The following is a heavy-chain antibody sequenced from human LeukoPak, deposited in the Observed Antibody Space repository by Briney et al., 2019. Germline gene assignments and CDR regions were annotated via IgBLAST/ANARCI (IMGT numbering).Heavy chain of an antibody. J-gene: IGHJ5*02. Sequence: SETLSLTCTVSGGSISSSSYYWGWIRQPPGKGLEWIGSIYYSGSTYYNPSLKSRVTISVDTSKNQFSLKLSSVTAADTAVYYCAGISSWTGDPWGQGTLVTVSS. D-gene: IGHD6-13*01. CDR2: IYYSGST. CDR3: AGISSWTGDP. V-gene: IGHV4-39*01. CDR1: GGSISSSSYY.